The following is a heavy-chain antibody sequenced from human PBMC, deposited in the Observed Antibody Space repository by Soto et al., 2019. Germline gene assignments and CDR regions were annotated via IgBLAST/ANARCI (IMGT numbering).Heavy chain of an antibody. CDR2: IIPIFGTA. CDR1: GGTFSSYA. CDR3: GAVGCSGGSCYSFYYGMDV. Sequence: QVQLVQSGAEVKKPGSSVKVSCKASGGTFSSYAISWVRQAPGQGLEWMGGIIPIFGTANYAQKFQGRVTITADESTSTAYMELSSLRSEDTAVYCCGAVGCSGGSCYSFYYGMDVWGQGTTVTVSS. J-gene: IGHJ6*02. D-gene: IGHD2-15*01. V-gene: IGHV1-69*12.